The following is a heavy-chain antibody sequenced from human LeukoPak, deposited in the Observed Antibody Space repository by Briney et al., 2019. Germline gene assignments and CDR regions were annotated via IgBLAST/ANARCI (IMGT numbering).Heavy chain of an antibody. J-gene: IGHJ1*01. CDR1: GFTFTNYG. Sequence: GGSLRLSCTTSGFTFTNYGISWVRQAPGKGLEWVAAIWYDGSKTSYTDSVKGRFTISRDNAKNSLYLQMNSLRAEDTAVYYCARDPPSFQHWGQGTLVTVSS. V-gene: IGHV3-33*01. CDR3: ARDPPSFQH. CDR2: IWYDGSKT.